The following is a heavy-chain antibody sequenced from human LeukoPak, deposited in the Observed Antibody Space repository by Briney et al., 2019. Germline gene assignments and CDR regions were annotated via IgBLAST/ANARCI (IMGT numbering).Heavy chain of an antibody. J-gene: IGHJ5*02. D-gene: IGHD3-22*01. Sequence: ASVKVSCKASGYTFTSYGISWVRQAPGQGLEWMGWISAYNGNTNYAQKLQGRVTITADESTSTAYMELSSLRSEDTAVYYCAREPYYYDSSGYYYFSWGQGTLVTVSS. V-gene: IGHV1-18*01. CDR2: ISAYNGNT. CDR1: GYTFTSYG. CDR3: AREPYYYDSSGYYYFS.